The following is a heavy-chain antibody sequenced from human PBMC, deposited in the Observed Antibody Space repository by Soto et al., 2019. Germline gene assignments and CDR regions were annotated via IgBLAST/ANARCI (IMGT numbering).Heavy chain of an antibody. Sequence: QVALVESGGGVVRPGRSLRLSCGASGFSFSKYGMHWVRQAPGEGLEWLSLISYDGSEKWYAESVKGLFTISRDNSKNALYLQMKSLRGDDTAVYFCAKGYEVSPPVASAWYSNYFYGVDVWGRGTTVTVSS. CDR2: ISYDGSEK. D-gene: IGHD6-19*01. J-gene: IGHJ6*02. CDR3: AKGYEVSPPVASAWYSNYFYGVDV. V-gene: IGHV3-30*18. CDR1: GFSFSKYG.